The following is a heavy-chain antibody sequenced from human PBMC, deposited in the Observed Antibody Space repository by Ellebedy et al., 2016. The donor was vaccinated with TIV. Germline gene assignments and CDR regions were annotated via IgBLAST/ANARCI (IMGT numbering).Heavy chain of an antibody. V-gene: IGHV3-23*01. CDR1: GFTFSSYA. D-gene: IGHD6-6*01. J-gene: IGHJ4*02. Sequence: GGSLRLXCAASGFTFSSYAMSWVRQAPGKGLEWVSAISGSGGSTYYADSVKGRFTISRDNSKNTLYLQMNSLRAEDTAVYYCAKEPSSIAARLGLPDFDYWGQGTLVTVSS. CDR2: ISGSGGST. CDR3: AKEPSSIAARLGLPDFDY.